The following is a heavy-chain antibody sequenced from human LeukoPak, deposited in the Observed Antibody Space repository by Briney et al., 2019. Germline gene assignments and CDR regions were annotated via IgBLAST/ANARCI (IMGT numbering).Heavy chain of an antibody. CDR3: ARHGGVVVPADDAFDI. CDR2: IYTSGST. D-gene: IGHD2-2*01. CDR1: GGSISSYY. V-gene: IGHV4-4*09. Sequence: SETLSLTCTVSGGSISSYYWSWIRQPPGKGLEWIGYIYTSGSTNYNPSLKSRVTISVDTPKNQFSLKLSSVTAADTAVYYCARHGGVVVPADDAFDIWGQGTMVTVSS. J-gene: IGHJ3*02.